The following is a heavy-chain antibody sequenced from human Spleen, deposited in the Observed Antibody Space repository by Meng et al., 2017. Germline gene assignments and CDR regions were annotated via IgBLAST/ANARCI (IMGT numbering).Heavy chain of an antibody. Sequence: SETLSLTCTVSGGSISSSSYYWSWIRQPPGKGLEWIGYIYYSGSTNYNPSLKSRVTISVDTSKNQFSLKLSSVTAADTAVYYCAVGTFDIWGQGTMVTVSS. J-gene: IGHJ3*02. CDR1: GGSISSSSYY. CDR2: IYYSGST. V-gene: IGHV4-61*01. D-gene: IGHD7-27*01. CDR3: AVGTFDI.